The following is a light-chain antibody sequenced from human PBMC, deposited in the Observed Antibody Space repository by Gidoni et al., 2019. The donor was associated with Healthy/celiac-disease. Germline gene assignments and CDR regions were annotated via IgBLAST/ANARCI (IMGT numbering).Light chain of an antibody. V-gene: IGLV1-44*01. Sequence: QSVLTQPPSASGTPGQRVPISCSGSSSNIGSNTVNWYQQLPGTAPKLLIYSNNQRPSGVHDRFSGSKSGTSASLAISGLQSEDEADYYCAAWDDSLNGHWVFGGGTKLTVL. CDR3: AAWDDSLNGHWV. CDR2: SNN. CDR1: SSNIGSNT. J-gene: IGLJ3*02.